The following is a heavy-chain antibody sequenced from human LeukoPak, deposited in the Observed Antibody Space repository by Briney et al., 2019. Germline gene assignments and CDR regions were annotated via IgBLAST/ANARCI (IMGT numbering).Heavy chain of an antibody. CDR3: AKGVRGAQHFDY. J-gene: IGHJ4*02. D-gene: IGHD3-10*01. V-gene: IGHV3-23*01. Sequence: PGGSLRLSCAASGFTFSDAWMNWVRLAPGKGLEWVATVSTGGADTYYADSVKGRFTISRDNSKNTVYLQMNSLRAGDTAVYYCAKGVRGAQHFDYWGQGTPVTVSS. CDR1: GFTFSDAW. CDR2: VSTGGADT.